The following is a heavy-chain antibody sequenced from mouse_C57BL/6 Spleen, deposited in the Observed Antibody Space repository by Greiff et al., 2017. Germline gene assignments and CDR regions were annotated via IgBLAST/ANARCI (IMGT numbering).Heavy chain of an antibody. CDR2: IYPGGGYT. D-gene: IGHD3-3*01. J-gene: IGHJ2*01. Sequence: VQLQQSGAELVRPGTSVKMSCKASGYTFTNYWIGWAKQRPGHGLAWIGDIYPGGGYTNYTENFKGKATLTADKSSSTAYMQFSSLTSEDSTIYYCARRCVPAGYIDYWGQGTTLTVSS. CDR3: ARRCVPAGYIDY. CDR1: GYTFTNYW. V-gene: IGHV1-63*01.